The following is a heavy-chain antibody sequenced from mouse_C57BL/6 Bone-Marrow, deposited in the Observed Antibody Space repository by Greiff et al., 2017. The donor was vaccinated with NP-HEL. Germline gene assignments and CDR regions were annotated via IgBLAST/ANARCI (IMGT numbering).Heavy chain of an antibody. D-gene: IGHD1-1*01. CDR2: INYDGSST. CDR3: ARGGYYGSSGGYWYFDV. CDR1: GFTFSDYY. J-gene: IGHJ1*03. V-gene: IGHV5-16*01. Sequence: EVMLVESEGGLVQPGSSMKLSCTASGFTFSDYYMAWVRQVPEKGLEWVANINYDGSSTYYLDSLKSRFIISRDNAKNILYLQMSSLKSEDTATYYCARGGYYGSSGGYWYFDVWGTGTTVTVSS.